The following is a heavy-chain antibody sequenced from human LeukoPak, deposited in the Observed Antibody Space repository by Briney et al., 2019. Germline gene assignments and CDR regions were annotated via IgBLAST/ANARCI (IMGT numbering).Heavy chain of an antibody. CDR3: ATLSHYDSSAYYYTY. J-gene: IGHJ4*02. CDR2: FDPEDGET. CDR1: GYSLTELS. Sequence: GASVKVSCTVSGYSLTELSMHWVRQALGKGLEWMGGFDPEDGETAYAQKFQVRVTVTEDTSTDTAYMELSSLTSEDTAVYYCATLSHYDSSAYYYTYWGQGTLLTVSS. D-gene: IGHD3-22*01. V-gene: IGHV1-24*01.